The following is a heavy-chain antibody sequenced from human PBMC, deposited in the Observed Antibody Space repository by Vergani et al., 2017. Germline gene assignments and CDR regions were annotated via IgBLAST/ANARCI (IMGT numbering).Heavy chain of an antibody. CDR1: GGSFSGYY. Sequence: QVQLQQWGAGLLKPSETLSLTCAVYGGSFSGYYWSWIRQPPGKGLEWIGEINHSGSTNYNPSLKSRVTISVDTSKNQCSLKLSSVTAADTAVYYCAKGPSITIIEGWNWFDPWGQGTLVTVSS. D-gene: IGHD3-3*01. V-gene: IGHV4-34*01. J-gene: IGHJ5*02. CDR2: INHSGST. CDR3: AKGPSITIIEGWNWFDP.